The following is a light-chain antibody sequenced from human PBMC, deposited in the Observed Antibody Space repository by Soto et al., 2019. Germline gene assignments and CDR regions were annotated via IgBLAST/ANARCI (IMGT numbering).Light chain of an antibody. CDR3: QHRSIWPVS. CDR2: DAS. Sequence: DIVLTQSPATLSLSPGERATLFCRASQSVSSYLAWYQQKPGQAPRLLIFDASNRATGIPARFSGSGSATDFTLTISSLEPEDFAVYYCQHRSIWPVSFGQGTRLEIK. CDR1: QSVSSY. J-gene: IGKJ5*01. V-gene: IGKV3-11*01.